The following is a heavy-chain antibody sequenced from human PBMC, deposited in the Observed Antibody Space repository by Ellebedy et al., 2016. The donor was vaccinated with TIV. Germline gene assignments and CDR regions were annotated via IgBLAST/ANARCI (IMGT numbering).Heavy chain of an antibody. V-gene: IGHV5-10-1*01. CDR2: IAPGDSYI. D-gene: IGHD2/OR15-2a*01. CDR3: ARLVLRTTSTRGDVFDI. CDR1: GYSFPSQW. Sequence: GESLKISCQGSGYSFPSQWISWVRQVPGKGLEWMGRIAPGDSYINYSPPFQGHVTFSTDKSISTAYLQWGSLKASDTAMYYCARLVLRTTSTRGDVFDIWGQGTMVTVSS. J-gene: IGHJ3*02.